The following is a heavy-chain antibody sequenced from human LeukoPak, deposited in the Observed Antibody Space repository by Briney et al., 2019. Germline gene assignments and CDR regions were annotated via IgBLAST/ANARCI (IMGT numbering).Heavy chain of an antibody. CDR2: IKTDGSTT. CDR1: GFTFTNYW. Sequence: PGGSLRLSCAASGFTFTNYWMHWVRQAPGKGLVWVSRIKTDGSTTNYADSVKGRFTISRDNSKNTLYLQMNSLRAEDTAVYYCAKDSQLLWFGELEDYWDQGTLVTVSS. CDR3: AKDSQLLWFGELEDY. J-gene: IGHJ4*02. D-gene: IGHD3-10*01. V-gene: IGHV3-74*01.